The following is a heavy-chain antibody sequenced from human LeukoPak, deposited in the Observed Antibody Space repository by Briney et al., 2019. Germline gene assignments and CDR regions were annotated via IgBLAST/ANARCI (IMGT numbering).Heavy chain of an antibody. V-gene: IGHV3-48*03. D-gene: IGHD3-10*01. J-gene: IGHJ4*02. CDR2: IGTSVNAI. CDR3: ARDSEWFGDLLN. Sequence: GGSLTLSCSASGFSFSGFDMNWVPQAPGKGLEWISHIGTSVNAIYYADSVKGRFTISRDNARDSLFLQMDCLRVEDTAVYYCARDSEWFGDLLNWGQGALVIVST. CDR1: GFSFSGFD.